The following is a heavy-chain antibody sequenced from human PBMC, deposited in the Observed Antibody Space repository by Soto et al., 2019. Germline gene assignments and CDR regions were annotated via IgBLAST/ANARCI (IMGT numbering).Heavy chain of an antibody. D-gene: IGHD6-19*01. V-gene: IGHV3-7*01. J-gene: IGHJ4*02. CDR3: TQAETGRYSCSGNSYERDY. CDR2: INQDGSEQ. Sequence: EEHLGESGGGLVQPGGSLRLSCATSGFTFSHCWMSWVRQAPGKGLEWVANINQDGSEQYYVDSVKGRVTVSRDNTQNALHLEMNKQIADDTAMYYCTQAETGRYSCSGNSYERDYWGQGTLVTVSS. CDR1: GFTFSHCW.